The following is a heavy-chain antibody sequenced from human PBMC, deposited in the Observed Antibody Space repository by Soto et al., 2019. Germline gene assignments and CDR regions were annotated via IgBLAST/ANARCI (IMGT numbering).Heavy chain of an antibody. CDR2: IYYSGST. CDR3: ARGAYGETPYNWFDP. J-gene: IGHJ5*02. V-gene: IGHV4-39*01. CDR1: GGSISSSSYY. D-gene: IGHD4-17*01. Sequence: SETLSLTCTVSGGSISSSSYYWGWIRQPPGKGLEWIGSIYYSGSTYYNPSLKSRVTISVDTSKNQFSLKLSSVTAADTAVYYCARGAYGETPYNWFDPWGQGTLVTVSS.